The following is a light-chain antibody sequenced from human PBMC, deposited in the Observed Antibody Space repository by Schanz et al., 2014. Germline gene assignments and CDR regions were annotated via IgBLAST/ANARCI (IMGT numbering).Light chain of an antibody. CDR1: SSDVGGYNY. V-gene: IGLV2-8*01. Sequence: QSALTQPPSASGSPGQSVTISCTGTSSDVGGYNYVSWYQQHPGKAPKLMIYEVSKRPSGVPDRFSGSKSGNTASLTVSGLQAEDEADYYCSSYGGSSTWVFGGGTKLTVL. J-gene: IGLJ3*02. CDR3: SSYGGSSTWV. CDR2: EVS.